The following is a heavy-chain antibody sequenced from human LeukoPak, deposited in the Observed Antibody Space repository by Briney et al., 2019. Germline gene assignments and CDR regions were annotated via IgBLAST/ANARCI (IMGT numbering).Heavy chain of an antibody. CDR1: GFTFSSYW. CDR3: ARGARSGYAKY. D-gene: IGHD5-12*01. CDR2: IKQDGSEK. J-gene: IGHJ4*02. Sequence: RGSLRLSCAASGFTFSSYWMSWVRQAPGKGLEWVANIKQDGSEKYYVDSVKGRFTISRDNAKNSLYLQMNSLRAEDTAVYYCARGARSGYAKYWGQGTLVTVSS. V-gene: IGHV3-7*01.